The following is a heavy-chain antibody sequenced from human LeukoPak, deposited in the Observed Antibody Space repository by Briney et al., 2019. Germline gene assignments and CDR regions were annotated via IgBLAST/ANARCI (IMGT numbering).Heavy chain of an antibody. CDR3: ASTGYCSGGSCYLPYYYGMDV. J-gene: IGHJ6*02. V-gene: IGHV4-31*03. Sequence: SETLSLTCTVSGGSISSGGYYWSWIRQHPGKGLEWIGYIYYSGSTYYNPSLKSRVTISVDTSKNQFSLKLSSVTAADTAVYYCASTGYCSGGSCYLPYYYGMDVWGQGTTVTVSS. D-gene: IGHD2-15*01. CDR1: GGSISSGGYY. CDR2: IYYSGST.